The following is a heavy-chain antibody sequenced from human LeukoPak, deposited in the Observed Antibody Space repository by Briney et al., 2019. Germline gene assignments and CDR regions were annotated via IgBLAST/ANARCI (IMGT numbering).Heavy chain of an antibody. CDR3: TRMTTGHDY. Sequence: SETLSLTCAVSGVSFNNYYWSWVRQTPGKGLEWIGEINHSGYTNDSPSLKSRVTLSIDTSRKQFSLNLRSVTVADTGIYYCTRMTTGHDYGGQGTRVTVSS. J-gene: IGHJ4*02. V-gene: IGHV4-34*01. D-gene: IGHD4-17*01. CDR1: GVSFNNYY. CDR2: INHSGYT.